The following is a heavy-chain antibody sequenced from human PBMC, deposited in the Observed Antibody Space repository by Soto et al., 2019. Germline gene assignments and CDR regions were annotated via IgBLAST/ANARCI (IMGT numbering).Heavy chain of an antibody. D-gene: IGHD3-22*01. J-gene: IGHJ6*02. Sequence: SVKVSCKASGGTFSSYAISWVRQAPGQGLEWMGGIIPIFGTANYAQKFQGRVTITADESTSTAHMELSSLRSEDTAVYYCARSYYDSSGYKGRYYYYGMDVWGQGTTVTVSS. V-gene: IGHV1-69*13. CDR2: IIPIFGTA. CDR3: ARSYYDSSGYKGRYYYYGMDV. CDR1: GGTFSSYA.